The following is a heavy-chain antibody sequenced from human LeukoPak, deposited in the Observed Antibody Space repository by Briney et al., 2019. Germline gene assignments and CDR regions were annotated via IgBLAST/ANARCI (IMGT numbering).Heavy chain of an antibody. V-gene: IGHV1-2*02. CDR1: GYTFTGYY. J-gene: IGHJ4*02. Sequence: GASVKVSCKASGYTFTGYYMHWVRQAPGQGLEWMGWTNPNSGGTNYAQKFQGRVTMTRDTSISTAYMELSRLRSDDTAVYYCARLLLSWRTGVPTDYWGQGTLVTVSS. CDR3: ARLLLSWRTGVPTDY. CDR2: TNPNSGGT. D-gene: IGHD7-27*01.